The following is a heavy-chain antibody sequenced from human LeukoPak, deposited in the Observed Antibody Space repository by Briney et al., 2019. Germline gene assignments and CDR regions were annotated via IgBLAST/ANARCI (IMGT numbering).Heavy chain of an antibody. D-gene: IGHD6-13*01. CDR2: TYYRSEWYN. CDR3: AREDSSNWYLYYFDY. J-gene: IGHJ4*02. CDR1: GDSVSINSAA. V-gene: IGHV6-1*01. Sequence: SQTLSLTFAISGDSVSINSAAWNWVRQSPSRGLEWLGSTYYRSEWYNDYAVSVKSRITINPDTSKNQFSLQLNSLTPEDTAVYYCAREDSSNWYLYYFDYWGQGTLVTVSS.